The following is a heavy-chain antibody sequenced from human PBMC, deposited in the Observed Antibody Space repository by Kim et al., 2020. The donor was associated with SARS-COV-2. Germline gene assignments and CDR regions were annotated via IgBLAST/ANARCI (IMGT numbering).Heavy chain of an antibody. CDR1: GSTFSYTW. CDR2: IRSKTDGGPT. CDR3: TTDLYCSSTTCPFTFDS. Sequence: GGSLRLSCAASGSTFSYTWMSWVRQAPGKGLEWVGRIRSKTDGGPTDYAAPVKGRFTISRDDSKNTVYLQMNSLKSEDTAVYYCTTDLYCSSTTCPFTFDSWGQGTLVTVSS. V-gene: IGHV3-15*01. J-gene: IGHJ4*02. D-gene: IGHD2-2*01.